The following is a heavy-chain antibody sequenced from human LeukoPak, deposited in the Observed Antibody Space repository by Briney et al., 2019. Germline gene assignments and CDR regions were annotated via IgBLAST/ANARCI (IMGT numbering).Heavy chain of an antibody. CDR3: ARGRPKTYSSSVWGY. D-gene: IGHD6-13*01. Sequence: ASVKVSCKASGYTFTSYDINWVRPATGQGLEWMGWMNPNSGKTGYAQKFQGRVTITRNTSISTASMELSSLRSEDTAVYYGARGRPKTYSSSVWGYWGQGTLVTVSS. J-gene: IGHJ4*02. V-gene: IGHV1-8*03. CDR1: GYTFTSYD. CDR2: MNPNSGKT.